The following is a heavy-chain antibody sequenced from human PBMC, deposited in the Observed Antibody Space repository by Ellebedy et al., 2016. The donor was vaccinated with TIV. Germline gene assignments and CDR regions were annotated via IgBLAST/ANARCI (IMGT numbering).Heavy chain of an antibody. CDR3: AREKDSYGPHFDY. Sequence: GESLKISXAASGFTFSSYAMHWVRQAPGKGPEWVAVISYDGSNKYYADSVKGRFTISRDNSKNTLYLQMNSLRAEDTAVYYCAREKDSYGPHFDYWGQGTLVTVSS. D-gene: IGHD5-18*01. V-gene: IGHV3-30-3*01. J-gene: IGHJ4*02. CDR1: GFTFSSYA. CDR2: ISYDGSNK.